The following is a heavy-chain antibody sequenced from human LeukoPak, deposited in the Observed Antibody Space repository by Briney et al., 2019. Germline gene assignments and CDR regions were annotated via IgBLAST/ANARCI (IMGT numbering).Heavy chain of an antibody. CDR1: GGTFSSYA. V-gene: IGHV1-69*06. Sequence: SVKVSCKASGGTFSSYAISWVRQAPGQGLEWMGGIIPIFGTANYAQKFQGRVTITADKSTSTAYMELSSLRSEDTAVYYCARTVPSYYDSSGYYYHYWGQGTLVTVSS. J-gene: IGHJ4*02. CDR3: ARTVPSYYDSSGYYYHY. CDR2: IIPIFGTA. D-gene: IGHD3-22*01.